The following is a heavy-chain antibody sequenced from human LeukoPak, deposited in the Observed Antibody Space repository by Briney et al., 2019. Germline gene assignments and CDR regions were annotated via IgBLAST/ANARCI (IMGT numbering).Heavy chain of an antibody. CDR3: ARDPSTFYFDY. D-gene: IGHD3-16*01. J-gene: IGHJ4*02. CDR1: GGSISSYY. CDR2: IYSSGST. Sequence: SETLSLTCTVSGGSISSYYWSWIRQPPGKGLEWIGYIYSSGSTDYNPSLKNRVTISVDTSKSQFSLKLSSVTAADTAIYYCARDPSTFYFDYWGQGALVTVSS. V-gene: IGHV4-59*01.